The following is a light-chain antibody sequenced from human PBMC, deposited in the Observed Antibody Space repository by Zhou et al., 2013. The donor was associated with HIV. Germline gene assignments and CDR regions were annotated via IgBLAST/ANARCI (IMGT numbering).Light chain of an antibody. CDR2: KAS. CDR3: QQSYSTPPT. Sequence: IQMTQSPLSLPANVGDRVTITCRVSQSIGRWLAWYQLKPGKAPQLLIYKASNLQSGVPSRFSGRGSGTDFTLTISSLQPEDFATYYCQQSYSTPPTFGGGTKVEIK. J-gene: IGKJ4*01. V-gene: IGKV1-39*01. CDR1: QSIGRW.